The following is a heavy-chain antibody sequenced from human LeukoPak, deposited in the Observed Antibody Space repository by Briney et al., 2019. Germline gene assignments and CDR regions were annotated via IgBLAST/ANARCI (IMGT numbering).Heavy chain of an antibody. J-gene: IGHJ5*02. CDR1: GYSISSSYY. D-gene: IGHD3-10*01. CDR3: ARDGVRGTNWFDP. Sequence: PSETLSLTCTVSGYSISSSYYWSWIRQPAGKGLEWIGRIYTSGSTNYNPSLKSRVTMSVDTSKNQFSLKLSSVTAADTAVYYCARDGVRGTNWFDPWGQGTLVTVSS. V-gene: IGHV4-4*07. CDR2: IYTSGST.